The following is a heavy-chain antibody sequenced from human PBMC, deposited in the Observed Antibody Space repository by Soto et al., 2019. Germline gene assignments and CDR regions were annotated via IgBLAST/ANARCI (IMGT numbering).Heavy chain of an antibody. Sequence: ASVKVSCKASAGTFSSYGISWVRQAPGQGLEWMGGIIPMFGTATHTQNFQGRLTITADEPTTTAYMELSSLRSEDTAVYFCARSVGVTTLSYLDYWGQGTLVTVSS. CDR1: AGTFSSYG. V-gene: IGHV1-69*13. CDR2: IIPMFGTA. CDR3: ARSVGVTTLSYLDY. D-gene: IGHD1-26*01. J-gene: IGHJ4*02.